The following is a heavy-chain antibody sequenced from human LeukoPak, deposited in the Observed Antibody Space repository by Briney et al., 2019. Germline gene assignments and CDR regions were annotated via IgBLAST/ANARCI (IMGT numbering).Heavy chain of an antibody. D-gene: IGHD2-21*01. V-gene: IGHV3-23*01. CDR1: GFTFTSHA. CDR2: ISGTTGRT. Sequence: GGSLRLSCATSGFTFTSHAMTWVRQAPGKGLEWVSGISGTTGRTFYGDSVKGRFTVSRDNSRDTLYLQMNSLRAEDAAVYFCARGACGNECYYRLDVWGQGATVTVSS. CDR3: ARGACGNECYYRLDV. J-gene: IGHJ6*01.